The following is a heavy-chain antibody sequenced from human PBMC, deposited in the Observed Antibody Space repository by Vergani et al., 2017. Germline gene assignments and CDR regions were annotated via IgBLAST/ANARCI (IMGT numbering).Heavy chain of an antibody. D-gene: IGHD6-19*01. J-gene: IGHJ3*02. CDR1: GFSFPGYA. CDR3: AKVGRSEVAGTFGAFDI. V-gene: IGHV3-23*01. CDR2: LSASDRRT. Sequence: EVQLLESGGGLVQPGGSLRLSCEASGFSFPGYAMSWVRQAPGKGLECVSTLSASDRRTHYADSVKGRFTISRDNSKNTLFVHMNSLRPEDTAVYYCAKVGRSEVAGTFGAFDIWGQGTMVTVSS.